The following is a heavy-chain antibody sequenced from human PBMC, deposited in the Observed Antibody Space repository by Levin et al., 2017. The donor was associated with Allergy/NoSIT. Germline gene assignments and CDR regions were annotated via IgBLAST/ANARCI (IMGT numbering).Heavy chain of an antibody. V-gene: IGHV3-30-3*01. CDR3: ARGGGSYGDYSSWDY. J-gene: IGHJ4*02. CDR1: GFTFSSYA. D-gene: IGHD4-17*01. Sequence: GESLKISCAASGFTFSSYAMHWVRQAPGKGLEWVAVISYDGSNKYYADSVKGRFTISRDNSKNTLYLQMNSLRAEDTAVYYCARGGGSYGDYSSWDYWGQGTLVTVSS. CDR2: ISYDGSNK.